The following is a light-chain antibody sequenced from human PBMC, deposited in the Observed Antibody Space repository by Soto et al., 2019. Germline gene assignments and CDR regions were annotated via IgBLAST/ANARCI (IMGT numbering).Light chain of an antibody. Sequence: DIQMTQSPSSLSASVGDRVTITCRASQSISTYLNWYQQKPGKAPKLLIYAASTLQIGVPSRFSGSGSGTDFRLTISSLQPEDFATYYCQQYNDFQYTFGPGTKLEI. J-gene: IGKJ2*01. CDR2: AAS. CDR1: QSISTY. CDR3: QQYNDFQYT. V-gene: IGKV1-39*01.